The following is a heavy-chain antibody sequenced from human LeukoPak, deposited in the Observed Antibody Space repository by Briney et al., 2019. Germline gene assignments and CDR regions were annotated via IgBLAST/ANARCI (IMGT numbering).Heavy chain of an antibody. Sequence: SQTLSLTCAIFGDSISNDGVAWSWLRPSPSRRLELLGRTFHRSAWSNHSPDSGKSLIIITPATSKYPVSLPLISVTPEDTAVYYCARVIALGRGFDHWGQGSLVTVSS. CDR2: TFHRSAWSN. V-gene: IGHV6-1*01. CDR3: ARVIALGRGFDH. CDR1: GDSISNDGVA. D-gene: IGHD3-16*02. J-gene: IGHJ4*02.